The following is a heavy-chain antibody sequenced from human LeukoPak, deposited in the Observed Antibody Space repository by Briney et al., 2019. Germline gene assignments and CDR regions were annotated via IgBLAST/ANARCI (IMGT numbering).Heavy chain of an antibody. CDR3: ARLRDFWSGYRFYYYGMDV. J-gene: IGHJ6*02. CDR2: MNPNSGNT. V-gene: IGHV1-8*02. D-gene: IGHD3-3*01. Sequence: ASVKVSCKASGYTFTSYYMHWVRQATGQGLEWMGWMNPNSGNTGYAQKFQGRVTMTRNTSISTAYMELSSLRSEDTAVYYCARLRDFWSGYRFYYYGMDVWGQGTTVTVSS. CDR1: GYTFTSYY.